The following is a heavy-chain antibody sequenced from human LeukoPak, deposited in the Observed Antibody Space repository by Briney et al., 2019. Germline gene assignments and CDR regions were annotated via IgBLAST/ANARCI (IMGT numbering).Heavy chain of an antibody. CDR3: ARGAAAAGNRGHFDY. CDR2: IWYDGSNK. V-gene: IGHV3-33*08. J-gene: IGHJ4*02. D-gene: IGHD6-13*01. CDR1: GFTYCRYR. Sequence: GGSLRLSCAASGFTYCRYRMLGVPEAPGKGLEGLAVIWYDGSNKYYADSVKGRLNISSDNSKNTLSLQMNGLRAEDTAVYYCARGAAAAGNRGHFDYWGQGTLVTVSS.